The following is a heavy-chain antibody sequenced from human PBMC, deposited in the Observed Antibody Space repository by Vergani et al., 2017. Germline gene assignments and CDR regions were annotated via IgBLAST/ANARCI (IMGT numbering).Heavy chain of an antibody. CDR1: GGSISSGSYY. CDR3: ASKRGACRAAYCHSYDF. Sequence: QVQLQESGPGLVRPSQTLSLTCTVSGGSISSGSYYWSWFRQPAGKGLEWIGRFYTGGGTSYNPSLKSRVTISVDTSKNQFSLRLTSVTAADTAVYYCASKRGACRAAYCHSYDFWGPGTLVGVSS. D-gene: IGHD2-15*01. CDR2: FYTGGGT. J-gene: IGHJ4*02. V-gene: IGHV4-61*02.